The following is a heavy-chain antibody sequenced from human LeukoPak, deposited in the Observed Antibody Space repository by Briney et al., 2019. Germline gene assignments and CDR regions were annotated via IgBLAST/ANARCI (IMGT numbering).Heavy chain of an antibody. CDR2: VLYDGSLK. CDR3: AELGITMIGGV. D-gene: IGHD3-10*02. J-gene: IGHJ6*04. CDR1: GFTFSSYS. V-gene: IGHV3-30*02. Sequence: GGSLRLSCAASGFTFSSYSMNWVRQAPGKGLEWVAFVLYDGSLKYYADSVRGRVTISRDNSKNSLYLQMNSLRAEDTAVYYCAELGITMIGGVWGKGTTVTISS.